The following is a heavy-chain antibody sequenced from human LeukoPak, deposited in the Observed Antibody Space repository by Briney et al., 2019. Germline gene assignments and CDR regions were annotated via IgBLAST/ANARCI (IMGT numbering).Heavy chain of an antibody. CDR3: AREFGIYLGELSLGGY. CDR2: IWYDGSNK. J-gene: IGHJ4*02. V-gene: IGHV3-33*01. CDR1: GFTFSSYG. Sequence: GRSLRLSCAASGFTFSSYGTHWVRQAPGKGLEWVAVIWYDGSNKYYADSVKGRFTISRDNSKNTLYLQMNSLRAEDTAVYYCAREFGIYLGELSLGGYWGQGTLVTVSS. D-gene: IGHD3-16*02.